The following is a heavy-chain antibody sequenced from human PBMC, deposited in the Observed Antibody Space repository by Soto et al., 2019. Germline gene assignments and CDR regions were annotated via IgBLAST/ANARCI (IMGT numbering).Heavy chain of an antibody. CDR2: ISGSGGST. J-gene: IGHJ6*02. CDR1: GFTFSSYA. D-gene: IGHD6-19*01. CDR3: ATGVRSAVAGYYYYGMDV. Sequence: GGSLRLSCAASGFTFSSYAMSWVRQAPGKGLEWVSAISGSGGSTYYADSVKGRFTISRDNSKNTLYLQMNSLRAEDTAVYYCATGVRSAVAGYYYYGMDVWGQGTTVTVSS. V-gene: IGHV3-23*01.